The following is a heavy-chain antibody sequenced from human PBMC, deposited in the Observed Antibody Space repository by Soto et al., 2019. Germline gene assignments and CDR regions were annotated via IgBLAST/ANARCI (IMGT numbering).Heavy chain of an antibody. CDR2: IYPGDSDT. J-gene: IGHJ4*02. Sequence: GESLKISGKGSGYSFTSYWIGWVRQMPGKGLGWMGIIYPGDSDTRYSPSFQGQVTISADKSISTAYLQWSSLKASDTAMYYCARRPSSSWYDYWGQGTLVTVSS. CDR3: ARRPSSSWYDY. V-gene: IGHV5-51*01. D-gene: IGHD6-13*01. CDR1: GYSFTSYW.